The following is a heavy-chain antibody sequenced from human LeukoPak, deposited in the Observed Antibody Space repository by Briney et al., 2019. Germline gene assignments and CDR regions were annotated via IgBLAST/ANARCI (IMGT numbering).Heavy chain of an antibody. CDR2: IWYDGSSK. CDR1: GFAFTSNG. J-gene: IGHJ4*02. Sequence: GTSLRLSCAASGFAFTSNGFHWVRQAPGKGLEWVALIWYDGSSKYYADSVKGRFTISRDNSRNTLYLEMNNLRVEDTAVYYCARDSGGYSYIDYWGQGTLVTVPS. D-gene: IGHD5-18*01. CDR3: ARDSGGYSYIDY. V-gene: IGHV3-33*01.